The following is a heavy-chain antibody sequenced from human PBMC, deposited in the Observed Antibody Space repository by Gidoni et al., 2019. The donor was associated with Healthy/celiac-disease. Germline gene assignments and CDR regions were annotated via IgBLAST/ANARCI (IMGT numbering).Heavy chain of an antibody. CDR2: ISYDGSNK. V-gene: IGHV3-30*04. D-gene: IGHD1-26*01. J-gene: IGHJ6*02. Sequence: QVQLVESGGGVVQPGRSLRLSCAAYGFTFSSYAMHWVRQAPGKGLEWVAVISYDGSNKYYADSVKGRFTISRDNSKNTLYLQMNSLRAEDTAVYYCARTPAQSYSDGFYYYGMDVWGQGTTVTVSS. CDR3: ARTPAQSYSDGFYYYGMDV. CDR1: GFTFSSYA.